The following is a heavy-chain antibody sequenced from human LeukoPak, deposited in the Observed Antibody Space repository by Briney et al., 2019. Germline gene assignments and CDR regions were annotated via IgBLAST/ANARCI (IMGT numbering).Heavy chain of an antibody. D-gene: IGHD2-2*01. V-gene: IGHV3-74*01. CDR2: INSDGSTT. Sequence: GGSLRLSCAASGFTFSSYWMHWVRQAPGKGLVWVSRINSDGSTTAYADSVKGRFTISRDNAKNTLYLQMSSLRAEDTAVYYCARGDAYALNYWGQGNLVTVSS. J-gene: IGHJ4*02. CDR1: GFTFSSYW. CDR3: ARGDAYALNY.